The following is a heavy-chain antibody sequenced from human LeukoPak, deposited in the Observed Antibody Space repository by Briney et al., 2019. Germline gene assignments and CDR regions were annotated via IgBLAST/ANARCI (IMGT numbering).Heavy chain of an antibody. V-gene: IGHV4-39*02. D-gene: IGHD3-3*01. J-gene: IGHJ4*02. CDR2: IYYSGNT. CDR3: ARRGIGDMEDYYFDF. Sequence: PSETLSLTCTVFGASISTSAYYWGWIRQPPGTGLEWIGNIYYSGNTYYNPSLKSRIIMSVDTSKNHFSLRLTSVTAADTAVYYCARRGIGDMEDYYFDFWGQGTLVTVSS. CDR1: GASISTSAYY.